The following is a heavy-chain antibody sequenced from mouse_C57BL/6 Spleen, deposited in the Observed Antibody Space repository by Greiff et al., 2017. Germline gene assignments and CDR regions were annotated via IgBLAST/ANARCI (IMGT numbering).Heavy chain of an antibody. CDR3: ARNWDAAWFAY. V-gene: IGHV5-17*01. CDR2: ISSGSSTI. CDR1: GFTFSDYG. Sequence: EVKLMESGGGLVKPGGSLKLSCAASGFTFSDYGMHWVRQAPEKGLEWVAYISSGSSTIYYADTVKGRFTISRDNAKNTLFLQMNGLRSEDTAMYYCARNWDAAWFAYWGQGTLVTVSA. J-gene: IGHJ3*01. D-gene: IGHD4-1*01.